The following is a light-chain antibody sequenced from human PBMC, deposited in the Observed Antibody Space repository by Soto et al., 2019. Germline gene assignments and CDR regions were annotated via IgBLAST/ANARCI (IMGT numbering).Light chain of an antibody. CDR3: QQSYSSPRT. CDR2: GAV. J-gene: IGKJ4*01. V-gene: IGKV1-39*01. CDR1: QVITNF. Sequence: IKMTQSPSSLSASVGDRVTITCRASQVITNFLAWYQQKPGKVPRLLIYGAVNLQSGVPSRFSGSGSGTDFTLTISSLQPEDFATYYCQQSYSSPRTFGGGTKVDI.